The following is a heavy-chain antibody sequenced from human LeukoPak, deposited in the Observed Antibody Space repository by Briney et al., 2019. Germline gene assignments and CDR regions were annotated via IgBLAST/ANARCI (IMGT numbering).Heavy chain of an antibody. J-gene: IGHJ5*02. CDR3: ARDPGSSMFDL. CDR2: INQDASVI. V-gene: IGHV3-7*01. CDR1: GFSFSTYW. Sequence: GGSLRLSCAASGFSFSTYWMNWVRQTPEKGLEFVANINQDASVIYYIDSLKGRCTISRDNAKKSVYLEINSLRADDTAVYYCARDPGSSMFDLWGEGALVTVS. D-gene: IGHD3-3*02.